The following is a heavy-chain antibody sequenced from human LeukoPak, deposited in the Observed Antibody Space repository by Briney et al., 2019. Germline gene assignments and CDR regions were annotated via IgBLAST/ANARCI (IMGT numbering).Heavy chain of an antibody. D-gene: IGHD3-3*01. Sequence: PGGSLRLSCAASGFTSSSYAMSWVRQAPGKGLEWVSAISGSGGSTYYADSVKGRFTISRDNSKNTLYLQMNSLRAEDTAVYYCAKDDINYDFWSGPDYWGQGTLVTVSS. CDR3: AKDDINYDFWSGPDY. V-gene: IGHV3-23*01. CDR1: GFTSSSYA. J-gene: IGHJ4*02. CDR2: ISGSGGST.